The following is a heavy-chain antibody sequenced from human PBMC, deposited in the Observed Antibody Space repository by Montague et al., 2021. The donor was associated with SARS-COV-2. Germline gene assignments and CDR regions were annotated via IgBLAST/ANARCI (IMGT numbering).Heavy chain of an antibody. D-gene: IGHD3-3*01. J-gene: IGHJ6*03. CDR2: LLTSGAT. Sequence: TLSLTCTVSGDSITSKTHYWDWVREPAGKGLEWIGRLLTSGATNFXRSLKSRLTISRDTSKNEFYLKLSSVTAADTAVYYCARDSPHFDFWRGHYGDKYYMDIWGKGTTVTVS. CDR1: GDSITSKTHY. V-gene: IGHV4-61*02. CDR3: ARDSPHFDFWRGHYGDKYYMDI.